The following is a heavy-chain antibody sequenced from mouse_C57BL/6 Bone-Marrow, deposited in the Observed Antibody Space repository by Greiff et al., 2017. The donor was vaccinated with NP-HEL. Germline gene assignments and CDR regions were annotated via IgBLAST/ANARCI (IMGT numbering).Heavy chain of an antibody. Sequence: QVQLQQPGAELVKPGASVKLSCKASGYTFTSYWMHWVKQRPGQGLEWIGMIHPNSGSTNYNEKFKSKATLTVDKSSSTAYMQLSSLTSEDSAVYYCARLEYDYDQAWFAYWGQGTLVTVSA. CDR3: ARLEYDYDQAWFAY. CDR2: IHPNSGST. CDR1: GYTFTSYW. J-gene: IGHJ3*01. D-gene: IGHD2-4*01. V-gene: IGHV1-64*01.